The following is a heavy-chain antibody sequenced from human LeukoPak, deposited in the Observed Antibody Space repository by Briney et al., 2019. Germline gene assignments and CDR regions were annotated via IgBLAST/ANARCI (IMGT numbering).Heavy chain of an antibody. CDR3: VRDHAWAFDY. V-gene: IGHV3-48*02. D-gene: IGHD1-26*01. Sequence: GGSLRLSCAASGFSFSNYNLNWVRQAPGKGLEWISYIPIDSSYMNYADSVKGRFTVSRDNAKNSLFLQMSSLSDEDTAVYYCVRDHAWAFDYWGQGTLVTVSS. CDR2: IPIDSSYM. CDR1: GFSFSNYN. J-gene: IGHJ4*02.